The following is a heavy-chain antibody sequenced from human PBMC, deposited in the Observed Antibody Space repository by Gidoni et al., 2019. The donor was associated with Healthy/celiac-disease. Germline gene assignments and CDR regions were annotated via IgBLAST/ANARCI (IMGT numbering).Heavy chain of an antibody. CDR3: ASGGRHGYSYGPTNY. CDR2: IYYSGST. Sequence: VQLQESGPGLVTPSETLSLTCTVSGGSISSYYWSWIRQPPGKGLEWIGYIYYSGSTNYNPSLESRVTISVDTSKNQFSLKLSSVTAADTAVYYCASGGRHGYSYGPTNYWGQGTLVTVSS. J-gene: IGHJ4*02. V-gene: IGHV4-59*01. D-gene: IGHD5-18*01. CDR1: GGSISSYY.